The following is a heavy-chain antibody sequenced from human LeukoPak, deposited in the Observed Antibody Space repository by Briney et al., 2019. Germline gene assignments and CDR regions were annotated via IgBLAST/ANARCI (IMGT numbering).Heavy chain of an antibody. D-gene: IGHD3-9*01. V-gene: IGHV5-51*01. CDR1: GYSFTSYW. J-gene: IGHJ4*02. Sequence: GESLKISCKGSGYSFTSYWIGWVRQMPGKGLEWMAIIYPGDSDTTYSPSFQGQVTMSVDKSITTAYLQWSSLKASDTAMYYCARRFDSGFDYWGQGTLVTVSS. CDR3: ARRFDSGFDY. CDR2: IYPGDSDT.